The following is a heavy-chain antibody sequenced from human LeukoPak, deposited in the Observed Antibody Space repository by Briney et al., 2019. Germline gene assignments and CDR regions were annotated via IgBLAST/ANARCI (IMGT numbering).Heavy chain of an antibody. V-gene: IGHV3-30*02. CDR3: AKDSQWLVQGDALDI. CDR2: IRYDGSNK. CDR1: GFTFSSYG. D-gene: IGHD6-19*01. Sequence: GGSLRLSCAASGFTFSSYGMHWVRQAPGKGLEWVAFIRYDGSNKYYADSVKGRFTISRDNSKNTLYLQMNSLRAEDTAVYYCAKDSQWLVQGDALDIWGQGTMVTVSS. J-gene: IGHJ3*02.